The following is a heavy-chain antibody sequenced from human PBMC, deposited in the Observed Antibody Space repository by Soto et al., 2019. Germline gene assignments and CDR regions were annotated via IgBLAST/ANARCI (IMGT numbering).Heavy chain of an antibody. CDR3: ATGRGSYPRA. CDR2: IKRKTDGGTT. V-gene: IGHV3-15*07. J-gene: IGHJ4*02. CDR1: DFTFSNAW. D-gene: IGHD1-26*01. Sequence: EVQLVESGGDLVKPGGSLRLSCAASDFTFSNAWMNWVRQAPGKGLEWVGHIKRKTDGGTTDYSTPVKGRFTISRDDSKNTLYLQMNSLKIEDTAVYYCATGRGSYPRAWGQGTLVTVSS.